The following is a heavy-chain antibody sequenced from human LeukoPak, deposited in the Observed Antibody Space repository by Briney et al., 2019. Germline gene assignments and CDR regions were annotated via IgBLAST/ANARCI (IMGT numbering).Heavy chain of an antibody. CDR2: IYTSGST. J-gene: IGHJ4*02. V-gene: IGHV4-61*02. Sequence: PSETLSLTCTVSGGSISSGSYYWGWIRQPAGTGLEWIGRIYTSGSTNYNPSLKSRVTISVDTSKNQFSLKLSSVTAADTAVYYCARELRVIVGASTEVYFDYWGQGTLVTVSS. D-gene: IGHD1-26*01. CDR3: ARELRVIVGASTEVYFDY. CDR1: GGSISSGSYY.